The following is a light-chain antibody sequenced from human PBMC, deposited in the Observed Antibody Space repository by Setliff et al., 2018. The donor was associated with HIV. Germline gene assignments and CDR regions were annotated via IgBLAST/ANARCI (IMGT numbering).Light chain of an antibody. CDR1: QSVTNNY. CDR2: GAS. CDR3: QQYASPPKT. J-gene: IGKJ1*01. V-gene: IGKV3-20*01. Sequence: EIVLTQSPGTLSLSPGERATLSCRASQSVTNNYLTWYQQKPGQAPRLLIYGASTRATGIPERFSGSGSGTDFTLTISRLEPEDFAVYYCQQYASPPKTFGQGTKVDIK.